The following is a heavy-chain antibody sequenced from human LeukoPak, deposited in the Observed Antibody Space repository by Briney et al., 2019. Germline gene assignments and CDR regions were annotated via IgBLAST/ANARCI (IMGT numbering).Heavy chain of an antibody. Sequence: SQTLCLTCTVSGGSISSGDYYWSWIRQPPGKGLEWIAYMYYSGSTYYNPSLKSRVTMSADTSKNQLSLKLSSVTAADTAVYYCARPYYYDSRIDPWGQGILVTVSS. CDR1: GGSISSGDYY. V-gene: IGHV4-30-4*01. CDR3: ARPYYYDSRIDP. D-gene: IGHD3-22*01. CDR2: MYYSGST. J-gene: IGHJ5*02.